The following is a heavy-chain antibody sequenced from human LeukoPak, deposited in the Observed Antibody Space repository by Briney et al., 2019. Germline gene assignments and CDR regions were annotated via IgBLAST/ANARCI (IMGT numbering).Heavy chain of an antibody. CDR1: GFTFSSYS. J-gene: IGHJ5*02. D-gene: IGHD3-22*01. V-gene: IGHV3-21*01. CDR3: ARRDSYYYDSSGYYSWFDP. Sequence: PGGSLRLSCAASGFTFSSYSMNWVRQAPGKGLEWVSSISSSSSYIYYADSVKGRFTISRDNAKNSLYLQMNSPRAEDTAVYYCARRDSYYYDSSGYYSWFDPWGQGTLVTVSS. CDR2: ISSSSSYI.